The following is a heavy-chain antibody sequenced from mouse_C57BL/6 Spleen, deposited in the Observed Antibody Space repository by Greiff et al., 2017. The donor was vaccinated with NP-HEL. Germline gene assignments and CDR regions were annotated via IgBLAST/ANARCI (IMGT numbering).Heavy chain of an antibody. V-gene: IGHV1-39*01. CDR1: GYSFTDYN. CDR2: INPNYGTT. CDR3: ARGDYYGSSWAMDY. J-gene: IGHJ4*01. Sequence: EVKLQESGPELVKPGASVKISCKASGYSFTDYNMNWVKQSNGKSLEWIGVINPNYGTTSYNQKFKGKATLTVDQSSSTAYMQLNSLTSEDSAVYYCARGDYYGSSWAMDYWGQGTSVTVSS. D-gene: IGHD1-1*01.